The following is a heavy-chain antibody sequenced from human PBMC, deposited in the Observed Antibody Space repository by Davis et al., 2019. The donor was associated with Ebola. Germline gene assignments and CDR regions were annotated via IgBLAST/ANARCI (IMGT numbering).Heavy chain of an antibody. CDR3: ARGSSYSFDY. J-gene: IGHJ4*02. D-gene: IGHD6-6*01. V-gene: IGHV3-74*01. CDR2: INSDGGST. CDR1: GFTFSSYW. Sequence: GESLKISCAASGFTFSSYWMSWVRQAPGKGLVWVSRINSDGGSTTSADSVKGRFTISRDNAKNTLYLQMNSLRAEDTAVYYCARGSSYSFDYWGQGTLVTVSS.